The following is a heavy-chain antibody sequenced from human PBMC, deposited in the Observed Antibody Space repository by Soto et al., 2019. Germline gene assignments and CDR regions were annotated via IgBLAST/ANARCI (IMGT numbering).Heavy chain of an antibody. D-gene: IGHD2-8*01. V-gene: IGHV4-4*07. Sequence: PSETLSLTCTVSGDSIGNFYWSWIRQPAGKGLESIGRLSTSGRTNYSPSLQSRVTMSLDTSKNRFSLRLTSVSAADTAVYSCARGMGRYFDLWGRGTLVTVSS. J-gene: IGHJ2*01. CDR2: LSTSGRT. CDR1: GDSIGNFY. CDR3: ARGMGRYFDL.